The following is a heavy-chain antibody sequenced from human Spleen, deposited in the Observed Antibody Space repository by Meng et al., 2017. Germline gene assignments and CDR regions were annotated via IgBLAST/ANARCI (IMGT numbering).Heavy chain of an antibody. CDR1: GGSVSDYY. V-gene: IGHV4-34*02. CDR3: ARGPTTMAHDFDY. Sequence: HVQFQQWVSGLLKPSETLSLPCRVPGGSVSDYYWSWISQPPGKGLEWIGEINHSGSTNYNPSLESRATISVDTSQNNLSLKLSSVTAADSAVYYCARGPTTMAHDFDYWGQGTLVTVSS. D-gene: IGHD4-11*01. J-gene: IGHJ4*02. CDR2: INHSGST.